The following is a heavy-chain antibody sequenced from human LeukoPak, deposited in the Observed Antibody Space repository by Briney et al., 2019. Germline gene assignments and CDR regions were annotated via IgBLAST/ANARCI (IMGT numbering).Heavy chain of an antibody. CDR1: GGSISSYY. Sequence: SETLSLTCTVSGGSISSYYWSWIRQPPGKGLEWIGYICHSGSTYYNPPLKSRVTISVDRSKNQFSLKLSSVTAADTAVYYCARDGAQGFDYWGQGTLVTVSS. J-gene: IGHJ4*02. CDR3: ARDGAQGFDY. CDR2: ICHSGST. V-gene: IGHV4-59*12.